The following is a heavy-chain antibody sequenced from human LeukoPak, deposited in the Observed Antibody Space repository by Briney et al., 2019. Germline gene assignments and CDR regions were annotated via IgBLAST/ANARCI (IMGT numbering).Heavy chain of an antibody. CDR1: GYTFITYG. CDR2: ISAYNGNT. Sequence: VASVKVSCKASGYTFITYGISWVRQAPGQGLEWMGWISAYNGNTNYTQKLQGKVTMTTDTSTSTAYMELRSLRSDDTAVYYCARGGVVTVTPDYWGQGTLVTVSS. V-gene: IGHV1-18*01. J-gene: IGHJ4*02. CDR3: ARGGVVTVTPDY. D-gene: IGHD4-17*01.